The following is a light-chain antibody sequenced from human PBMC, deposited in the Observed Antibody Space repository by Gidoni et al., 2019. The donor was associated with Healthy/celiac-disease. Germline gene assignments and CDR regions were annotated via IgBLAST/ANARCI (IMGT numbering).Light chain of an antibody. CDR1: QSVLYSSNNKNY. J-gene: IGKJ2*03. CDR2: WAS. Sequence: DIVMTQSPDSLAVSLGERATINCKSSQSVLYSSNNKNYLAWYQQKPGQPPKLLIYWASTREPGVPDRFSGSGSGTDFTLTISSLQAEDVAVYNCQQYYSTPYSFGQGTKLEIK. V-gene: IGKV4-1*01. CDR3: QQYYSTPYS.